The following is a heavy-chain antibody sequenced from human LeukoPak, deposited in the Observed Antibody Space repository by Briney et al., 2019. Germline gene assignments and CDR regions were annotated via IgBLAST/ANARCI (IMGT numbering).Heavy chain of an antibody. D-gene: IGHD6-13*01. J-gene: IGHJ4*02. CDR3: LRDRGYSTYDC. Sequence: GGSLRLSCAASGFTFSSYEMNWVRQAPGKGLEWVSYISSTGSLKYYADSAKGRFTISRDNAKNSLYLQMNTLRAEDTAVYYCLRDRGYSTYDCWGQGTLVTVSS. CDR1: GFTFSSYE. CDR2: ISSTGSLK. V-gene: IGHV3-48*03.